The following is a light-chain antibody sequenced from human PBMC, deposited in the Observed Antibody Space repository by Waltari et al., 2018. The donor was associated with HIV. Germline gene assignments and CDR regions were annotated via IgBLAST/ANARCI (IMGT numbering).Light chain of an antibody. V-gene: IGLV1-44*01. CDR3: AAWDDSLNGVV. CDR2: TKN. Sequence: QSVLTQPPSASGTPGQRVTISCSGSSSNIGGNTVNWFQQLPGTAPKLLIYTKNQRPSGVPDRFSGSKSGTSASLAISGLQSEDEADYYCAAWDDSLNGVVFGGGTKLTVL. CDR1: SSNIGGNT. J-gene: IGLJ2*01.